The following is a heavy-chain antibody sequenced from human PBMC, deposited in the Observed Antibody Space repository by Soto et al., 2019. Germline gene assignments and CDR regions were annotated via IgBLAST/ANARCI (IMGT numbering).Heavy chain of an antibody. D-gene: IGHD2-15*01. CDR3: SRVVVVAALNYFDY. V-gene: IGHV4-30-2*01. CDR1: GGSISSGGYS. J-gene: IGHJ4*02. CDR2: IYHSGST. Sequence: PSETLSLTCAVSGGSISSGGYSWSWIRQPPGKGLEWIGYIYHSGSTYYNPSLKSRVTISVDRSKNQFSLKLSSVTAADTAVYYCSRVVVVAALNYFDYWSQGTLVTSPQ.